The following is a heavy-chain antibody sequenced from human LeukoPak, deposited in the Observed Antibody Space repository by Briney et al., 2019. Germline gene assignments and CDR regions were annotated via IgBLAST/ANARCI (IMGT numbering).Heavy chain of an antibody. Sequence: GGSLRLSCAASGFTFSSYAMSWVRQAPGKGLEWVSVIYSGGSTYYADSVKGRFTISRHNSKNTLYLQMNSLRAEDTAVYYCARGFWSGYWPLWGQGTLVTVSS. CDR3: ARGFWSGYWPL. V-gene: IGHV3-53*04. CDR1: GFTFSSYA. D-gene: IGHD3-3*01. CDR2: IYSGGST. J-gene: IGHJ4*02.